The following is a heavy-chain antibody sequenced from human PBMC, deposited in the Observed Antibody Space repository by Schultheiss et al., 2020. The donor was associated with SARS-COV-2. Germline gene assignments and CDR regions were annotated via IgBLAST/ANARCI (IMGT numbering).Heavy chain of an antibody. V-gene: IGHV2-70*12. CDR1: GFSLSTSGVG. CDR3: AHIVAGITIFGVVNPYYYYGMDV. Sequence: SGPTLVKPTQTLTLTCTFSGFSLSTSGVGVGWIRQPPGKALEWLALIDWDDDKYYSTSLKTRLTISKDTSKSQVVLTMTNMDPVDTATYYCAHIVAGITIFGVVNPYYYYGMDVWGQGTTVTVSS. CDR2: IDWDDDK. D-gene: IGHD3-3*01. J-gene: IGHJ6*02.